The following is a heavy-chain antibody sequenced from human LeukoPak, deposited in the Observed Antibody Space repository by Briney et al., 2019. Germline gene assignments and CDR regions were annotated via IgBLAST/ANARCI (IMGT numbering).Heavy chain of an antibody. CDR3: ARGGGFLTYYYDSSGYYRYGSAFDI. V-gene: IGHV3-30-3*01. D-gene: IGHD3-22*01. CDR2: ISYDGSNK. J-gene: IGHJ3*02. Sequence: GGSLRLSCAASGFTFSSYAMHWVRQAPGKGLEWVAVISYDGSNKYYADSVKGRFTISRDNAKNSLYLQMNSLRAEDTAVYYCARGGGFLTYYYDSSGYYRYGSAFDIWGQGTMVTVSS. CDR1: GFTFSSYA.